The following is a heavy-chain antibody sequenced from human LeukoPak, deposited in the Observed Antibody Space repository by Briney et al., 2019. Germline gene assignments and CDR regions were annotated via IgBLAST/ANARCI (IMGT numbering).Heavy chain of an antibody. Sequence: ASLKVSCKASGYTFTGYYIHWVRRAPGQGLEWLGWINPNSGGTNYAQKFQGRVTMTRDTSINTAYMELNRLRLDDTAVYYCARPDYGSGNYYYFEYWGQGTLVTVSS. J-gene: IGHJ4*02. CDR3: ARPDYGSGNYYYFEY. CDR2: INPNSGGT. V-gene: IGHV1-2*02. CDR1: GYTFTGYY. D-gene: IGHD3-10*01.